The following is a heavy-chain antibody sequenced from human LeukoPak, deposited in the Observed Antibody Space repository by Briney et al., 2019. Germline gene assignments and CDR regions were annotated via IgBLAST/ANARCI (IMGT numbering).Heavy chain of an antibody. CDR2: ISPEGGDT. CDR1: GYTFSDYF. D-gene: IGHD4-17*01. V-gene: IGHV1-2*02. CDR3: ARNYGYNSKYFDF. Sequence: ASVKVSCKASGYTFSDYFMHWVRHGPGQGLEWMGWISPEGGDTHYAQRFQGRVTMTRDTSISAAYMELTSLSSDDTAVYYCARNYGYNSKYFDFWGQGTLVTVSS. J-gene: IGHJ4*02.